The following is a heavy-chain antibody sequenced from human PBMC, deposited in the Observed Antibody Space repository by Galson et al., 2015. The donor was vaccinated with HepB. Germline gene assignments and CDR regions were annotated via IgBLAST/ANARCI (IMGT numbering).Heavy chain of an antibody. V-gene: IGHV3-21*01. D-gene: IGHD3-3*01. CDR1: GFTFSRNS. Sequence: SLRLSCAASGFTFSRNSMHWVRQAPGKGLAWVSSISSSSSHIYYADSLKGRLTISRDNAKNSLYLQMNSLRAEDTAVYYCARAPDHDFWSDYYYYYMDVWGKGTTVTVSS. CDR2: ISSSSSHI. J-gene: IGHJ6*03. CDR3: ARAPDHDFWSDYYYYYMDV.